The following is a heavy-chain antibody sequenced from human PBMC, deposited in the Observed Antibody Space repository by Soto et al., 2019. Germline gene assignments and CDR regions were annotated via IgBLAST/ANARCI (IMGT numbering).Heavy chain of an antibody. J-gene: IGHJ6*02. CDR2: INHSGST. V-gene: IGHV4-34*01. D-gene: IGHD3-9*01. CDR3: ARAFDILTGYYGMDV. CDR1: GGSFSGFY. Sequence: SETLSLTCAVYGGSFSGFYWSWIRQPPGKGLEWIGEINHSGSTNYNPSLKSRVTISVDTSKNQFSLKLSSVTAADTAVYYCARAFDILTGYYGMDVWGQGTTVTVSS.